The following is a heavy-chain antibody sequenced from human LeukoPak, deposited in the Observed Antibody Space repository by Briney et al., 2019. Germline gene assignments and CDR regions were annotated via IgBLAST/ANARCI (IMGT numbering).Heavy chain of an antibody. J-gene: IGHJ4*02. CDR3: VRDNRSYNFDY. CDR2: IKSDGSFT. D-gene: IGHD1-26*01. V-gene: IGHV3-74*01. CDR1: GFTFSGYW. Sequence: GGSLRLSCAASGFTFSGYWMHWVRQAPGKGLVWVSCIKSDGSFTSIADSAKGRFTISRDNAKNTVYLQMNSLRAEDTAVYYCVRDNRSYNFDYWGQGTLVTISS.